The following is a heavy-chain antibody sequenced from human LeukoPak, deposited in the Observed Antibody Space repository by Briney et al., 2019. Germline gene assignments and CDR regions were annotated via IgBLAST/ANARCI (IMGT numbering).Heavy chain of an antibody. CDR2: IYSGGTT. V-gene: IGHV3-53*01. CDR1: GFTVSNNY. J-gene: IGHJ4*02. Sequence: GGSLRLSCAASGFTVSNNYMNWVRQAPGKGLEWVSIIYSGGTTYYADSVKGRFTISRDNSKNTLYLQMNSLRAEDTAVYYCARVLWNGDYPRFDYWGQGTLVTVSS. CDR3: ARVLWNGDYPRFDY. D-gene: IGHD4-17*01.